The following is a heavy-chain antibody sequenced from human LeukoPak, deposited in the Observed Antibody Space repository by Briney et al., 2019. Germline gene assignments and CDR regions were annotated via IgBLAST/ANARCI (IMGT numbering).Heavy chain of an antibody. CDR1: GGSISSSSYY. V-gene: IGHV4-39*07. Sequence: SETLSLTCTVSGGSISSSSYYWGWIRQPPGKGLEWIGSIYYSGSTYYNPSLKSRVTISVDTSKNQFSLKLSSVTAADTAVYYCARENGWQQLVRAFDYWGQGTLVTVSS. D-gene: IGHD6-13*01. J-gene: IGHJ4*02. CDR2: IYYSGST. CDR3: ARENGWQQLVRAFDY.